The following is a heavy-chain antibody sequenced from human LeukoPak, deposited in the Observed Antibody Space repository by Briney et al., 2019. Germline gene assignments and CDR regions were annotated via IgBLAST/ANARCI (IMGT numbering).Heavy chain of an antibody. CDR2: VTHGGST. Sequence: SETLSLTCAVYGGSFSGYYWSWIRQPPGKGLEWIGEVTHGGSTNYNPSLKSRVTISVDTSKNQFYLKLNSVTAADTAVYYCARWGESAFDIWGHGTMVTVSS. V-gene: IGHV4-34*01. D-gene: IGHD2-21*01. J-gene: IGHJ3*02. CDR1: GGSFSGYY. CDR3: ARWGESAFDI.